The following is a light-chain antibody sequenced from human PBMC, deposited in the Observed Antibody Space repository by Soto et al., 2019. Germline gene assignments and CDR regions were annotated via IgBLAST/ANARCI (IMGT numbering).Light chain of an antibody. Sequence: QSALTQPRSVSGSPGQSVTISCTGTNSDVGGYNYVSWYQQYPGKAPKLMISGVSERPSGVPDRFSGSKSGNTASLTISGLRSEDEADYYCAAWDDSLSGPVFGGGTKLTVL. J-gene: IGLJ2*01. CDR1: NSDVGGYNY. CDR2: GVS. CDR3: AAWDDSLSGPV. V-gene: IGLV2-11*01.